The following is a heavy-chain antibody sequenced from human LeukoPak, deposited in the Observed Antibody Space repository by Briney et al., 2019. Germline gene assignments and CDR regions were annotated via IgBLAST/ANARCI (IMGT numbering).Heavy chain of an antibody. Sequence: SETLSLTCTVSGGSISSYYWSWIRQPPGKGLEWIGYIYYSGSTNYNPSLKSRVTMSVDTSKNQFSLKLSSVTAADTAVYYCARDHLVPAAMESWFDPWGQGTLVTVSS. CDR2: IYYSGST. J-gene: IGHJ5*02. D-gene: IGHD2-2*01. V-gene: IGHV4-59*01. CDR3: ARDHLVPAAMESWFDP. CDR1: GGSISSYY.